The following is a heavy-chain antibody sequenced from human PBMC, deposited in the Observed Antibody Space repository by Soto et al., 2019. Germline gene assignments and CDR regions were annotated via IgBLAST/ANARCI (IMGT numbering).Heavy chain of an antibody. CDR2: IYYSGST. CDR3: ARTGERWILGYYFDY. D-gene: IGHD2-2*03. CDR1: GGSISSGGYY. V-gene: IGHV4-31*03. J-gene: IGHJ4*02. Sequence: QVQLQESGPGLVKPSQTLSLACTVSGGSISSGGYYWSWIRQHPGKGLEWIGYIYYSGSTYYNPSLKSRVTISVDTSKNQFSLKLSSVTAADTAVYYCARTGERWILGYYFDYWGQGTLVTVSS.